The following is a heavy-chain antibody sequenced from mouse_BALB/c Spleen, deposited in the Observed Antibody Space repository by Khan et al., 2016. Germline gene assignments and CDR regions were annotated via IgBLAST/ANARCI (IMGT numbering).Heavy chain of an antibody. CDR2: IYPGDGDT. V-gene: IGHV1-87*01. Sequence: QVQLQQSGAGLARPGASVKLSCKASGYTFTSYWMQWVKQRPGQGLEWIGAIYPGDGDTRYTQKFKGKATLTADQSSSTAYMQLSSLASEDSAVYYCASYYGSSYDYFDYWGQGTTLTVSS. D-gene: IGHD1-1*01. CDR3: ASYYGSSYDYFDY. J-gene: IGHJ2*01. CDR1: GYTFTSYW.